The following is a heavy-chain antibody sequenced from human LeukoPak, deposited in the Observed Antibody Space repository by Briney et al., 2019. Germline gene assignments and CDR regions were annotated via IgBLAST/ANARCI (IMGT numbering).Heavy chain of an antibody. V-gene: IGHV3-33*06. CDR3: AKDFLPGRGWEPRYYFDY. J-gene: IGHJ4*02. CDR2: IWYDGSNK. CDR1: GVTFSSYG. D-gene: IGHD1-26*01. Sequence: GGTLRLSCAASGVTFSSYGMHWVRQAPGKGLEWVAVIWYDGSNKYYPDSVKARFTISRDNSKNTLYLQMNTLRAEDTAVYYCAKDFLPGRGWEPRYYFDYGGQGTLVTVSS.